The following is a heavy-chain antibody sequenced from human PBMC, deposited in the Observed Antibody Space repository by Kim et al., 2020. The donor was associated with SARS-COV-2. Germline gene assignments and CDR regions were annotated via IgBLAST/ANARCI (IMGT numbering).Heavy chain of an antibody. Sequence: ASVKVSCKTSGYTFTTYGLHWVRQAPGQRLEWMGWINAGNGNTKHSQKFQDRVTITMDTAASTVYMELSGLTSEDTAVYYCARDQGYHEGSIDYWGQGTLVTVSS. D-gene: IGHD2-15*01. CDR1: GYTFTTYG. CDR3: ARDQGYHEGSIDY. J-gene: IGHJ4*02. V-gene: IGHV1-3*01. CDR2: INAGNGNT.